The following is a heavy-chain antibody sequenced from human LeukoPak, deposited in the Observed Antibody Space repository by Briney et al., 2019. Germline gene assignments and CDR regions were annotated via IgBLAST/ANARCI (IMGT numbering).Heavy chain of an antibody. D-gene: IGHD2-2*01. CDR3: ASPLAYCSSTSCSKADY. V-gene: IGHV3-23*01. J-gene: IGHJ4*02. CDR2: ISGSGGST. Sequence: GGSLRLSCAASGFTFSGYAMSWVRQAPGKGLEWVSAISGSGGSTYYADSVKGRFTISRDNSKNTLYLQMNSLRAEDTAVYYCASPLAYCSSTSCSKADYWGQGTLVTVSS. CDR1: GFTFSGYA.